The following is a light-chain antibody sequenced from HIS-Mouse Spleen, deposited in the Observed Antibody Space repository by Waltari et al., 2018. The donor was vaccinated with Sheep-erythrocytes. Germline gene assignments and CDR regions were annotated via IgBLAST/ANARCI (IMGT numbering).Light chain of an antibody. V-gene: IGKV1-8*01. CDR3: QQYYSYPYT. J-gene: IGKJ2*01. CDR2: AAS. CDR1: QGISSY. Sequence: AIRMTQSPCARSVSTDDRVTITCRASQGISSYLAWYQQKPGKAPKLLIYAASTLQSGVPSRFSGSGSGTDFTLTISCLQSEDFATYYCQQYYSYPYTFGQGTKLEIK.